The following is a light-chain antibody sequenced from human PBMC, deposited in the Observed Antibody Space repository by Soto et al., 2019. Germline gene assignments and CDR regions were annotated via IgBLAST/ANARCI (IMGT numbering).Light chain of an antibody. CDR3: SSYTSSGTLV. Sequence: SALTQPASVSGSPGQSITISCTGTSSDVGGYNYVSWYQHHPGKAPKLMTYEVSNRPSGVSNRFSGSKSGNTASLTISGLQAEDEADYYCSSYTSSGTLVFGTGTKVTVL. J-gene: IGLJ1*01. CDR1: SSDVGGYNY. V-gene: IGLV2-14*01. CDR2: EVS.